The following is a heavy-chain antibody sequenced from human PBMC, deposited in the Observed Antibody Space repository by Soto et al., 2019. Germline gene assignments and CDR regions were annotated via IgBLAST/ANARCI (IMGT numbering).Heavy chain of an antibody. D-gene: IGHD4-17*01. V-gene: IGHV4-59*08. CDR2: TSYSGST. CDR3: DTMGTPVTGLYYFDY. J-gene: IGHJ4*02. Sequence: SETLSLTCTVSGVYINSYYWSWIRHPPGKGLEWIGFTSYSGSTNYNASLRSRVSMSVDTSKNQFSLDLSSVTAADTAVYYCDTMGTPVTGLYYFDYWGQGTLVTVSS. CDR1: GVYINSYY.